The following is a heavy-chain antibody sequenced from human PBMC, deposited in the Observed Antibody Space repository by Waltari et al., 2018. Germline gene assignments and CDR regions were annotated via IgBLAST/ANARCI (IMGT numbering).Heavy chain of an antibody. CDR2: ISPTSLYM. CDR1: GFPFSSVS. CDR3: VKAVSGDLSFDY. Sequence: EVQLVESGGGLVKPGGSLRLSCKASGFPFSSVSLNWVRQAPGKGLEWVSSISPTSLYMYYADSLKGRFTISRDNSRNTVSLQMNSLSADDTALYYCVKAVSGDLSFDYWGQGTLVAVSS. J-gene: IGHJ4*02. D-gene: IGHD2-8*01. V-gene: IGHV3-21*04.